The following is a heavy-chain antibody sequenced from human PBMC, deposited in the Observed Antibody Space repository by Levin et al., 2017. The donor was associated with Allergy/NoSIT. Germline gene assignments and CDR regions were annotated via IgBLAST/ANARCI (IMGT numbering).Heavy chain of an antibody. V-gene: IGHV1-2*02. CDR1: GYTFTDHY. Sequence: ASVKVSCEAAGYTFTDHYMHWVRQAPGQGLEWMGWVNCNSGDTHYAQKFQDRVTMTRDTSITTAYREVSSLRFDDTALYFCARNDYGDYVQNFDYWGQGTLVTVSS. J-gene: IGHJ4*02. D-gene: IGHD4-17*01. CDR2: VNCNSGDT. CDR3: ARNDYGDYVQNFDY.